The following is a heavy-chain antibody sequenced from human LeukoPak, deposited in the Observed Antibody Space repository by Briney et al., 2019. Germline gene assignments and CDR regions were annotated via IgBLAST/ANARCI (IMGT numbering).Heavy chain of an antibody. CDR1: GYSISSSYY. V-gene: IGHV4-38-2*02. D-gene: IGHD3-10*01. J-gene: IGHJ3*02. CDR2: IYHSGST. CDR3: ASVHGSGSYAFDI. Sequence: SETLSLSWTVSGYSISSSYYWGWIRQPPGKGLEWIGSIYHSGSTYYNPSLKSRVTISVDMSKSQFSLKLSSVTAADTAVYYFASVHGSGSYAFDIWGQGTMVTVSS.